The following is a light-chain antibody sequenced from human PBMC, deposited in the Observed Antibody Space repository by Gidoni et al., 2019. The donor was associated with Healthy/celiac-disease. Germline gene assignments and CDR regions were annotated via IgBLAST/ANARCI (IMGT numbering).Light chain of an antibody. Sequence: QSALTQPASVSGSPRQSITLSCTGTSSDVGGYAYVSWYQQHPGKAPKLMIYEVSNRPSGVSNRFSGSKSGNTASLTISGLQAEDEADYYCSSYTSSSTLVFGTGTKVTVL. J-gene: IGLJ1*01. V-gene: IGLV2-14*01. CDR3: SSYTSSSTLV. CDR1: SSDVGGYAY. CDR2: EVS.